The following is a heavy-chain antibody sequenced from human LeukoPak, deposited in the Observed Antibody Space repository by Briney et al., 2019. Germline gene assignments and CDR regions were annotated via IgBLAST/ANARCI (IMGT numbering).Heavy chain of an antibody. V-gene: IGHV3-9*01. D-gene: IGHD6-13*01. J-gene: IGHJ3*02. CDR2: ISWNSGSI. CDR1: GFTFDDYA. CDR3: AKDRTYSSSWYGAFDT. Sequence: PGRSLRPSCAASGFTFDDYAMHWVRQAPGKGLEWVSGISWNSGSIGYADSVKGRFTISRDNAKNSLYLQMNSLRAEDTALYYCAKDRTYSSSWYGAFDTWGQGTMVTVSS.